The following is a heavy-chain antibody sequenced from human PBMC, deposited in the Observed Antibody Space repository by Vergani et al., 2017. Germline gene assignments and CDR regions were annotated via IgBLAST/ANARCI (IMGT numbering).Heavy chain of an antibody. D-gene: IGHD3-22*01. Sequence: EVQLVESGGGLVQPGGSLRLSCAASGFTVSSNYMSWVRQAPGKGLEWVSVIYSGGRTYSADSVKGRFNTSRDNSKNTLYLQMNSLRAEDTAVYYCAREGYYDSSGYYDYWGQGTLVTVSS. CDR3: AREGYYDSSGYYDY. CDR1: GFTVSSNY. J-gene: IGHJ4*02. V-gene: IGHV3-66*01. CDR2: IYSGGRT.